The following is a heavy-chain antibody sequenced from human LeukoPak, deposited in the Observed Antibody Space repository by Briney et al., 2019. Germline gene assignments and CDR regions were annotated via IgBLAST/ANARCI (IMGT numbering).Heavy chain of an antibody. CDR1: GGSISSCY. CDR2: IYTSGST. V-gene: IGHV4-4*07. CDR3: ARALWFGEEYYYYGMDV. Sequence: PSETLSLTCTVSGGSISSCYWSWIRQPAGKGLEWIGRIYTSGSTNYNPSLKSRVTMSVDTSKNQFSLKLSSVTAADTAVYYCARALWFGEEYYYYGMDVWGQGTTVTVSS. J-gene: IGHJ6*02. D-gene: IGHD3-10*01.